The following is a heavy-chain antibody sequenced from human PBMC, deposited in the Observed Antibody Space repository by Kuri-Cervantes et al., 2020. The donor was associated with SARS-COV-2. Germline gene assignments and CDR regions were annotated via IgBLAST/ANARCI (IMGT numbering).Heavy chain of an antibody. V-gene: IGHV3-21*01. CDR1: GFTFSSYS. Sequence: GGSLRLSCADSGFTFSSYSMSWVRQAPGKGLEWVSYISSSSSYIYYADSLKGRFTISRDNAKNSLYLQMNSLRAEDTAVYYCARADLSDFAFDIWGQGTMVTVSS. D-gene: IGHD2-21*01. CDR2: ISSSSSYI. J-gene: IGHJ3*02. CDR3: ARADLSDFAFDI.